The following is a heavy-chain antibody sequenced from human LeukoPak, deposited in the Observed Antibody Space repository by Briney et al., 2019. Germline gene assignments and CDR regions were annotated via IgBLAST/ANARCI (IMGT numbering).Heavy chain of an antibody. V-gene: IGHV4-4*07. Sequence: PSETLSLTCTVSGGSISSYYWSWIRQPAGKGLEWIGRIYTSGSTNYNPSLKSRVTMSVDTSKNQFSLKLSSVTAADTAVYYCARVAAVAGYYYYYYYMDVWGKGTTVTVSS. CDR2: IYTSGST. J-gene: IGHJ6*03. CDR3: ARVAAVAGYYYYYYYMDV. CDR1: GGSISSYY. D-gene: IGHD6-19*01.